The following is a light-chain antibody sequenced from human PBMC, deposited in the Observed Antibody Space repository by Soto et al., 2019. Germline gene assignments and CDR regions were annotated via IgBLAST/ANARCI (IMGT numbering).Light chain of an antibody. J-gene: IGLJ2*01. Sequence: QSVLTQSPSASGTPGQRVSISCSGSTSNIGTNTVSWYQHVPGTAPKLLIYSNDQRPSAVPGRFSGSKSGTSASLAISGLQADDEADYYCQSYDPTLRTSLFGGGTKLTVL. CDR2: SND. CDR3: QSYDPTLRTSL. CDR1: TSNIGTNT. V-gene: IGLV1-44*01.